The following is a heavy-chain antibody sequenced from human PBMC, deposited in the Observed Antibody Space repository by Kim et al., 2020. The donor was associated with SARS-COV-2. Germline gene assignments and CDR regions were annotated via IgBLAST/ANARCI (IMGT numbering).Heavy chain of an antibody. D-gene: IGHD6-13*01. V-gene: IGHV3-23*01. Sequence: DAVKGRFTISRDNSQNTLYLQMNSLRAEDTAVYYCAKDSRQQIPRNWFDPWGQGTLVTVSS. CDR3: AKDSRQQIPRNWFDP. J-gene: IGHJ5*02.